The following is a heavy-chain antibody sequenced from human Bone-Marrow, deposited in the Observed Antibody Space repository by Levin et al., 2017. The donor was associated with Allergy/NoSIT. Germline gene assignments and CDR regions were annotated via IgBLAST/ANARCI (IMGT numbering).Heavy chain of an antibody. V-gene: IGHV4-59*01. CDR2: IYYNGIT. Sequence: SETLSLTCTVSGGSISSYYWSWIRQPPGKGLEWIGYIYYNGITDYNPSLKRRLTLSVDTSNNQFSLRLTSVTAADTAVYYCARNGEHHYPCNSGSCSWPSSFDYWGQGTLVTVSS. D-gene: IGHD2-15*01. J-gene: IGHJ4*02. CDR3: ARNGEHHYPCNSGSCSWPSSFDY. CDR1: GGSISSYY.